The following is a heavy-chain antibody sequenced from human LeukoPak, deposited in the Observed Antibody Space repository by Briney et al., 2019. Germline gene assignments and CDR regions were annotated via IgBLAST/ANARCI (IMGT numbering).Heavy chain of an antibody. Sequence: GGSLGLSCAASGFTFSTYSMNWVRQAPGKGLEWVSYISSSSRTMYYADSVKGRFTISRDNAKKSLYLQMNSLRAEDTAVYYCARDLGLYDYGGNIDHLGQGTLVTVSS. J-gene: IGHJ4*02. CDR3: ARDLGLYDYGGNIDH. CDR2: ISSSSRTM. D-gene: IGHD4-23*01. CDR1: GFTFSTYS. V-gene: IGHV3-48*04.